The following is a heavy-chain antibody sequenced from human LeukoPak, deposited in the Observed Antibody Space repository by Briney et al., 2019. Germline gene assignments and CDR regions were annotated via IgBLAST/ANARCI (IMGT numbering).Heavy chain of an antibody. CDR2: ITGSGGST. D-gene: IGHD4-17*01. J-gene: IGHJ4*02. CDR1: GFTFSNYG. V-gene: IGHV3-23*01. Sequence: PGGSLRLSCAASGFTFSNYGMSWVRQARGKGLEWVSMITGSGGSTYYADSVKGRFTISRDNSKNTLYLQMNSLKTEDTAVYYCTTILFDYGDYFDYWGQGTLVTVSS. CDR3: TTILFDYGDYFDY.